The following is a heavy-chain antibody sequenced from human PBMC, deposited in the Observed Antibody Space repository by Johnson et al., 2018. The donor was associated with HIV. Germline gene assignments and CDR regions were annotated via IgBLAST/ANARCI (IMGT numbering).Heavy chain of an antibody. D-gene: IGHD4-17*01. V-gene: IGHV3-7*02. J-gene: IGHJ1*01. CDR2: IKEDGSEE. CDR1: GFTFSLYW. CDR3: ARHAGGDFTYGLFQH. Sequence: VQLVESGGGLARPGASLRLSCEASGFTFSLYWMSWVRQAPGKGLEWVANIKEDGSEEYYVDSVEGRLTISRDNDKNSLYIQMSGLREEDTALYYCARHAGGDFTYGLFQHWGRGTLVTVSS.